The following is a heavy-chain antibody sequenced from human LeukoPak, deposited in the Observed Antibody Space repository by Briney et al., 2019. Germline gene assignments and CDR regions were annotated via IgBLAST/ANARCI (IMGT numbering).Heavy chain of an antibody. CDR2: ISAYNGNT. CDR3: ARRRHDDYSLQPFDY. CDR1: GYTFTSYG. J-gene: IGHJ4*02. Sequence: GASVKVSCKASGYTFTSYGISWVRQAPGQGLEWMGWISAYNGNTNYAQKLQGRVTMTTDTSTSTAYMELRSLRSDDTAVYYCARRRHDDYSLQPFDYWGQGTLVTVSS. D-gene: IGHD4-11*01. V-gene: IGHV1-18*01.